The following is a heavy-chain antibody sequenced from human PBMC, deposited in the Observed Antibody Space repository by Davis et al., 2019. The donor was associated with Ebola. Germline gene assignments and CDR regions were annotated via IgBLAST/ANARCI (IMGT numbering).Heavy chain of an antibody. D-gene: IGHD3-22*01. Sequence: ASVKVSCKASGYTFTGYYMHWVRQAPGQGLEWVGWINPNSGGTNYAQKFQGRVTMTRDTSISTAYMELSRLRSDDTAVYYCARALYYDSSGGIGYWGQGTLVTVSS. CDR2: INPNSGGT. V-gene: IGHV1-2*02. CDR1: GYTFTGYY. J-gene: IGHJ4*02. CDR3: ARALYYDSSGGIGY.